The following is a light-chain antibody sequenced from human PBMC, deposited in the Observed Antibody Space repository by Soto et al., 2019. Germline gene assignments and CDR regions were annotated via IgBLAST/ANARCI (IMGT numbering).Light chain of an antibody. CDR1: SSDVGGYNC. J-gene: IGLJ1*01. CDR3: CSHSASYTFV. V-gene: IGLV2-11*01. CDR2: DVT. Sequence: QSVLTQPRSVSGSPGQSVTISCTGTSSDVGGYNCVSWYQQHPGKAPQLIIDDVTQRHSGVPDRFSGAKSGNTTSLSISGLQADDEADYYCCSHSASYTFVYGTGTKVTV.